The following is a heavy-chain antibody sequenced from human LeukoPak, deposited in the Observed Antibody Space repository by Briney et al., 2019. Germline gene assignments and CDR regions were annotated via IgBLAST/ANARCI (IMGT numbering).Heavy chain of an antibody. D-gene: IGHD1-26*01. CDR1: GGSISGYY. V-gene: IGHV4-4*07. CDR2: IYPSGNT. Sequence: PSETLSLTCTVSGGSISGYYWSWIRQPAGKGLEWIGRIYPSGNTNYNPSLKSRVTMSVDTSKNQFSLKLSSVTAADTAVYYCARDFTDSGSSLVHYYYYYMDVWGKGTTVTVSS. CDR3: ARDFTDSGSSLVHYYYYYMDV. J-gene: IGHJ6*03.